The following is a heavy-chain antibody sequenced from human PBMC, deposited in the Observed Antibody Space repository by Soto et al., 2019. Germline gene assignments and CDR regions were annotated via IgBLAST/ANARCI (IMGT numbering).Heavy chain of an antibody. CDR1: GFIFRRFW. CDR3: ARELDGYGRFDH. Sequence: PGGSLRLSCSASGFIFRRFWMAWVRQAPGKGLEWVATIKVDGREENYLDSVHGRFTISRDDAKNSLFLQMSSLRGDDTAVYFCARELDGYGRFDHWGLGTPVTSPQ. CDR2: IKVDGREE. V-gene: IGHV3-7*01. D-gene: IGHD5-12*01. J-gene: IGHJ4*02.